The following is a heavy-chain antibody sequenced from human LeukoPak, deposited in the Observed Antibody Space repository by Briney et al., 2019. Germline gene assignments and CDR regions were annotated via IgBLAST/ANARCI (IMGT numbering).Heavy chain of an antibody. CDR2: IYYSGST. V-gene: IGHV4-31*03. J-gene: IGHJ4*02. CDR3: ARSGCSSTSCYVTLDY. Sequence: PSETLSLTCTVSGGSISSGGYYWSWIRQHPGKGLEWIGYIYYSGSTYYNPSLKSRVTISVDTSKNQFSLKLSSVTAADTAVYYCARSGCSSTSCYVTLDYWGQGTLVTVSS. CDR1: GGSISSGGYY. D-gene: IGHD2-2*01.